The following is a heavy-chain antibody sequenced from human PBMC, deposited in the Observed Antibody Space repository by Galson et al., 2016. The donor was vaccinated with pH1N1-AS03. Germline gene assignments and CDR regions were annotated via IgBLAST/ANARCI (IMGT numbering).Heavy chain of an antibody. D-gene: IGHD2-15*01. CDR3: SGRVVDCSGPACSGTLRFDP. CDR2: MNPDSGNT. J-gene: IGHJ5*02. V-gene: IGHV1-8*03. Sequence: SVKVSCKASGYTFTTYDINWVRQAPGQGLEWMGWMNPDSGNTGYAPSFQGRVNITRDSSISTAYMELSSLRSEDTAVYYCSGRVVDCSGPACSGTLRFDPWGQGTPFTVSS. CDR1: GYTFTTYD.